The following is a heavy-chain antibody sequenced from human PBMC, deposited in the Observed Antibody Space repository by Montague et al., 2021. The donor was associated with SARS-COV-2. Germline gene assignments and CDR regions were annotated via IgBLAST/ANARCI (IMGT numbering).Heavy chain of an antibody. CDR2: IYYSGST. CDR1: SGSISSVSSY. V-gene: IGHV4-39*07. Sequence: SETLSLTCSVSSGSISSVSSYWGWIRQSPGKGLEWIGSIYYSGSTNYNPSLKSRVTISVDTSKNQFSLKLSSVTAADTAVYYCARERRYCSGGSCYSGWFDPWGQGTLVTVSS. J-gene: IGHJ5*02. D-gene: IGHD2-15*01. CDR3: ARERRYCSGGSCYSGWFDP.